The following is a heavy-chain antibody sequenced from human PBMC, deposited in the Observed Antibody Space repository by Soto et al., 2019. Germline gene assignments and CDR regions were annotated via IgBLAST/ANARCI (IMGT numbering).Heavy chain of an antibody. J-gene: IGHJ4*02. V-gene: IGHV4-34*01. CDR3: ARYKAITIFGVVIEPYFDY. CDR2: INHRGRS. Sequence: SETLSLTCAVYGETFSGFYWNWIRQPPGKGLEWIGEINHRGRSNYNPSLKSRVTISVDTSKNQFSLKLNSVTAADTAVYYCARYKAITIFGVVIEPYFDYWGQGTLVTVSS. D-gene: IGHD3-3*01. CDR1: GETFSGFY.